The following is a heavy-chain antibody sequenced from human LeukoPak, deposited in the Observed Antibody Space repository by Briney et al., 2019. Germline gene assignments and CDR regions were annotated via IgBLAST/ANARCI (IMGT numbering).Heavy chain of an antibody. CDR1: GFTFSDYG. D-gene: IGHD2-21*02. Sequence: GGSLRLSCAASGFTFSDYGMSWVRQAPGKGLEWVSYISSSGSTIYYADSVKGRFTISRDNAKNLLYLQMNSLRAEDTAVYYCARDKYCGGDCYSWWFDPWGQGTLVTVSS. CDR2: ISSSGSTI. J-gene: IGHJ5*02. CDR3: ARDKYCGGDCYSWWFDP. V-gene: IGHV3-48*03.